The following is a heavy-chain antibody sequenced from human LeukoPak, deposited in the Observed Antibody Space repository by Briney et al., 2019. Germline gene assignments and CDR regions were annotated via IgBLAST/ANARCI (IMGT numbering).Heavy chain of an antibody. V-gene: IGHV4-39*01. CDR2: IYYSGST. CDR3: ASEYSSSWYVAY. D-gene: IGHD6-13*01. CDR1: GGSISSSSYY. J-gene: IGHJ4*02. Sequence: KPSETLSLTCTVSGGSISSSSYYWGWIPPPPGKGLEWFGSIYYSGSTYYNPSLKCRVTISVDTSKHQFSLKLSSVTAADTAVYYCASEYSSSWYVAYWGQGTLVTVSS.